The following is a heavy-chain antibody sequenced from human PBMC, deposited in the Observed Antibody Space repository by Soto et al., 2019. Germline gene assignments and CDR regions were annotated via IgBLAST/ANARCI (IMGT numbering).Heavy chain of an antibody. J-gene: IGHJ6*03. D-gene: IGHD6-6*01. V-gene: IGHV1-8*01. CDR1: GYTFTSYD. Sequence: GASVKVSCKASGYTFTSYDINWVRQATGQGLEWMGWMNPNSGNTGYAQKFRGRVTMTRNTSISTAYMELSSLRSEDTAVYYCARLSSSSSWYYYMDVWGKGTTVTVSS. CDR3: ARLSSSSSWYYYMDV. CDR2: MNPNSGNT.